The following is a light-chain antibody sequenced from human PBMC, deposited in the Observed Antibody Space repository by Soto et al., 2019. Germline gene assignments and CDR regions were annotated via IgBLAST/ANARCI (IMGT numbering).Light chain of an antibody. Sequence: QAVVTQEPSLTVSPGATVTLTCGSSTETVTSGHDPHWFQQKPGHSPMTLIHDTDNQSSWTPARFSGSLLGGKAALTLSGAQPEDEAEYYCSPSYSGSRIFGRGTQLTVL. CDR1: TETVTSGHD. CDR3: SPSYSGSRI. CDR2: DTD. J-gene: IGLJ2*01. V-gene: IGLV7-46*01.